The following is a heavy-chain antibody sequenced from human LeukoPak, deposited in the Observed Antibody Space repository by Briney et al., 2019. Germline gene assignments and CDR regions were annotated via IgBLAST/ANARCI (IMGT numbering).Heavy chain of an antibody. Sequence: GGSLRLSCAGSGFTFSSHWIGWVRQAPGKGLEWVAHINQDGSQKYYADSVKGRFTISRDNSKNTLYLQMNSLRAEDTAVYYCARERDLIAAAGSNYYFDYWGQGTLVTVSS. CDR2: INQDGSQK. J-gene: IGHJ4*02. D-gene: IGHD6-13*01. V-gene: IGHV3-7*01. CDR1: GFTFSSHW. CDR3: ARERDLIAAAGSNYYFDY.